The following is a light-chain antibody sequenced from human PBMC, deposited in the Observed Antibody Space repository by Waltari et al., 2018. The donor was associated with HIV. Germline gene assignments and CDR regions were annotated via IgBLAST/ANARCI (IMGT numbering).Light chain of an antibody. CDR2: GAS. CDR1: QTISSNY. V-gene: IGKV3-20*01. Sequence: EIVLTQSPDTLSLSPGERATLSCRVSQTISSNYLAWYQQKPGQAPRLLIYGASSRATGIPDRFSGSGSGTDFTLTITKLEPEDFAVYYCQQYASSVSYTFGQGTKLEIK. J-gene: IGKJ2*01. CDR3: QQYASSVSYT.